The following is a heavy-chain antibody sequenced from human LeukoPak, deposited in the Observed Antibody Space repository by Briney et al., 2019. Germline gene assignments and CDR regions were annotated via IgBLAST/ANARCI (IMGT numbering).Heavy chain of an antibody. CDR3: ARDRGDYYFDY. CDR2: ISSSGRTI. CDR1: GFTFSSYS. Sequence: GGSLRLSCAASGFTFSSYSMNWVRQAPGKGLEWVSYISSSGRTIYYADSAKGRFTISRDNAKNSLYLQMNSLRAEDTAVYYCARDRGDYYFDYWGQGTLVTVSS. D-gene: IGHD3-10*01. V-gene: IGHV3-48*01. J-gene: IGHJ4*02.